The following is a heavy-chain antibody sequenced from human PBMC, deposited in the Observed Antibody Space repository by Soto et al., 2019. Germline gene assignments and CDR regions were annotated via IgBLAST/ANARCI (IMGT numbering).Heavy chain of an antibody. D-gene: IGHD4-17*01. J-gene: IGHJ4*02. CDR2: VYYSENT. CDR3: ATHPPYGPLDH. V-gene: IGHV4-39*01. CDR1: GGSISSSSNH. Sequence: QLQLQESGQGLVKPSETLSLTCTVSGGSISSSSNHWGWIRQPPGKGLEWIGNVYYSENTYYNPSLKSRVTLSVDTSKNQFSLRLTSVTAADTAVYYCATHPPYGPLDHWGQGTLVTVSS.